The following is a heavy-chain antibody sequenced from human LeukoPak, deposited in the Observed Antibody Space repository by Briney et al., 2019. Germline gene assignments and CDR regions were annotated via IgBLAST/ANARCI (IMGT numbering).Heavy chain of an antibody. CDR2: IYYSGST. Sequence: PSEALSLTCTVSGGSISSSRYYWVGMRQPPGKGLAWIGSIYYSGSTYYNPSLKSRVTISVDTSKNQFSLKLSSVTAADTAVYYCARVLQDWYDPWGQGTLVTVSS. J-gene: IGHJ5*02. CDR3: ARVLQDWYDP. CDR1: GGSISSSRYY. D-gene: IGHD2-15*01. V-gene: IGHV4-39*07.